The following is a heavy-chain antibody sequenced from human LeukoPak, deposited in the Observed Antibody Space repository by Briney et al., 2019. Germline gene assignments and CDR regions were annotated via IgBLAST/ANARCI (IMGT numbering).Heavy chain of an antibody. D-gene: IGHD1-26*01. CDR3: TTDPALIVGATLTFDY. CDR1: GFTSSNAW. Sequence: GGSLRLSCAASGFTSSNAWMSWVRQAPGRGLEWVGRIKSKTDGGTTDYAAPVKGRFTISRDDSKNTLYLQMNSLKTEDTAVYYCTTDPALIVGATLTFDYWGQGTLVTVSS. J-gene: IGHJ4*02. CDR2: IKSKTDGGTT. V-gene: IGHV3-15*01.